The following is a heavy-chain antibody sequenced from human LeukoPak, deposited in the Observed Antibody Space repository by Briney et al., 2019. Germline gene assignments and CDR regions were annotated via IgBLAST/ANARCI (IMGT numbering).Heavy chain of an antibody. J-gene: IGHJ6*03. D-gene: IGHD4-17*01. CDR2: INPNSGGT. V-gene: IGHV1-2*02. CDR1: GYTFTDYY. CDR3: ARDPTTVTTAYYYYYMDV. Sequence: AASVKVSCKASGYTFTDYYMNWVRQAPGQGLEWMGWINPNSGGTNYAQKFQGRVTMTRDTSISTAYMELSRLRSDDTAVYYCARDPTTVTTAYYYYYMDVWGKGTTVTISS.